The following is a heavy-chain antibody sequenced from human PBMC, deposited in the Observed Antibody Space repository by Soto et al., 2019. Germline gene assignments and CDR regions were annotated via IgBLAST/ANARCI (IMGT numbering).Heavy chain of an antibody. J-gene: IGHJ6*02. CDR1: GGTFSSYA. V-gene: IGHV1-69*01. D-gene: IGHD5-18*01. Sequence: QVQLVQSGAEVKKPGSSVKVSCKASGGTFSSYAISWVRQAPGQGLEWMGGIIPIFGTANYAQKFQGRVTITADESTSTAYMELSSLRSEDTAVYYCARDPDAAMNRGDYYYGMDVWGQGTTVTVSS. CDR3: ARDPDAAMNRGDYYYGMDV. CDR2: IIPIFGTA.